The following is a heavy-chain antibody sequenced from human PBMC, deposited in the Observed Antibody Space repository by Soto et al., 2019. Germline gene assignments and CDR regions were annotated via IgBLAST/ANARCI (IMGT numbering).Heavy chain of an antibody. V-gene: IGHV3-48*02. Sequence: PGGSLRLSCAASGFTFSSYSMNWVRQAPGKGLEWISYITSSSNTIYYADSVRGRFTISRDNVKNSLYLQMSSLSDEDTAVYYCARDTLLSGWKYFDYWGQGTLVTVSS. CDR3: ARDTLLSGWKYFDY. CDR2: ITSSSNTI. D-gene: IGHD6-19*01. CDR1: GFTFSSYS. J-gene: IGHJ4*02.